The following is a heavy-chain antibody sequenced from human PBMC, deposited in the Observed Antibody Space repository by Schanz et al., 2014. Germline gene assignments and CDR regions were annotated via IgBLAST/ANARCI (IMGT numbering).Heavy chain of an antibody. J-gene: IGHJ3*02. CDR1: GGTFSSYT. Sequence: QVQLVQSGAEVKKPGSSVKVSCKASGGTFSSYTISWVRQARGQGLEWVGRFIPILDVGNYAQQFQGRVTFTADKSTSTAYMDLRSLRSDDTALYYCARGTMPGTFDIWGQGTMVTVSS. D-gene: IGHD2-2*01. CDR2: FIPILDVG. V-gene: IGHV1-69*09. CDR3: ARGTMPGTFDI.